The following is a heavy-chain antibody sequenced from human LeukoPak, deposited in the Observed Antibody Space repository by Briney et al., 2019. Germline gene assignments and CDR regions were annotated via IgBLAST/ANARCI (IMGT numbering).Heavy chain of an antibody. CDR1: GFTFSTYA. CDR3: TTAPDRSDY. J-gene: IGHJ4*02. CDR2: IKSKTNGETT. D-gene: IGHD3-22*01. V-gene: IGHV3-15*01. Sequence: GGSLRLSCAASGFTFSTYAMTWVRQAPGKGLEWVGLIKSKTNGETTYYAAPVKGRFTISRDDSKNTLYLQMNSLQTEDTAVYYCTTAPDRSDYWGQGTLVTVSS.